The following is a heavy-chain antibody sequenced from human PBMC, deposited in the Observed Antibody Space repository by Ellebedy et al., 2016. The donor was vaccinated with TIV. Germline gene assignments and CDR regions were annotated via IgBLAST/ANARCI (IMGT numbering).Heavy chain of an antibody. D-gene: IGHD1-1*01. CDR2: IGWYSVSI. Sequence: SLKISCAASGFTFDDYAMHWVRQAPGKGLEWVSGIGWYSVSIGYADSVKGRFTISRDNAKNTLYLQMNSLRAEDTAVYYCARDPGGERNLWGQGTLVTVSS. CDR3: ARDPGGERNL. J-gene: IGHJ4*02. CDR1: GFTFDDYA. V-gene: IGHV3-9*01.